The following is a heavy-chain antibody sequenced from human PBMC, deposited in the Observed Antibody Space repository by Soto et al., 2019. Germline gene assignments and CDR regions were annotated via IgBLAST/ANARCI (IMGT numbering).Heavy chain of an antibody. J-gene: IGHJ4*02. Sequence: GGSLRLSCAASGFTFSSYWMSWVRQAPGKGLEWVANIKQDGSEKYYVDSVKGRFTISRDNAKNSLYLQMNSLRAEDTAVYYCARDGYCSGGSCYSLAPFDYWGQGTLVTVSS. CDR1: GFTFSSYW. D-gene: IGHD2-15*01. CDR2: IKQDGSEK. CDR3: ARDGYCSGGSCYSLAPFDY. V-gene: IGHV3-7*01.